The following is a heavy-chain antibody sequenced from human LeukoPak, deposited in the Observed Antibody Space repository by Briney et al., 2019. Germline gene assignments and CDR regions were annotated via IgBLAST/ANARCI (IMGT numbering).Heavy chain of an antibody. CDR1: VFTFSSYS. CDR2: ISSSISYT. D-gene: IGHD3-10*01. CDR3: ARENGSGKDY. V-gene: IGHV3-21*01. Sequence: PVGSLRLSCAASVFTFSSYSMNWGREAPGKGLEWVSCISSSISYTYYADSVKGRFTISRDNAKNALYLQMNSLRAEDTAVYYCARENGSGKDYWGQGTLVTVSS. J-gene: IGHJ4*02.